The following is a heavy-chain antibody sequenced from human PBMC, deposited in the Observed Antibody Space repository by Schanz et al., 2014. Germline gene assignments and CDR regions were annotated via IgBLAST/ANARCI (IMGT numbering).Heavy chain of an antibody. V-gene: IGHV3-74*02. CDR1: GFTFSSYW. D-gene: IGHD5-12*01. CDR2: IKSDGSST. J-gene: IGHJ4*02. CDR3: ARKVVATIGGYYDN. Sequence: VQVVQSGGGLVKPGGSLRLSCAASGFTFSSYWMHWVRQVPGKGLVWVSRIKSDGSSTSYADSVKGRFTISRDNAKNTLYLQMNSLRAEDTAVYYCARKVVATIGGYYDNWGQGTLVTVSS.